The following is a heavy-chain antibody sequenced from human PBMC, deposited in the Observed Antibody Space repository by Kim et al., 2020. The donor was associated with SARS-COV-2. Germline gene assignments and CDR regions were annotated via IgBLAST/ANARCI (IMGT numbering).Heavy chain of an antibody. V-gene: IGHV7-4-1*02. CDR3: ASNPYYYGSGISYCFDY. Sequence: ASVKVSCKASGYTFTSYAMNWVRQAPGQGLEWMGWINTNTGNPTYAQGFTGRFVFSLDTSVSTAYLQISSLKAEDTAVYYCASNPYYYGSGISYCFDYWGQGTLVTVSS. D-gene: IGHD3-10*01. CDR1: GYTFTSYA. J-gene: IGHJ4*02. CDR2: INTNTGNP.